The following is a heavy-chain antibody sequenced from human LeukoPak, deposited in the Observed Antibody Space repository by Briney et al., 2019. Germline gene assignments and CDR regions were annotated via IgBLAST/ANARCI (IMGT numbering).Heavy chain of an antibody. J-gene: IGHJ4*02. D-gene: IGHD6-13*01. CDR3: AKVTGSSLAYDY. CDR1: GFTFSSYW. V-gene: IGHV3-7*03. Sequence: GGSLRLSCAASGFTFSSYWMSWVRQAPGKGLEWVANIKQDGSEKYYVDSVKGRFTISRDNAKNSLYLQMNSLRAEDTALYYCAKVTGSSLAYDYWGQGTLVTVSS. CDR2: IKQDGSEK.